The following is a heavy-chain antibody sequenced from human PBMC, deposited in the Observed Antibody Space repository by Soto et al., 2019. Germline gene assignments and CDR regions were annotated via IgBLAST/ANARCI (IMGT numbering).Heavy chain of an antibody. V-gene: IGHV3-30-3*01. J-gene: IGHJ4*02. CDR2: ISYDGSNK. Sequence: QVQLVESGGGVVQPGRSLRLSCAASGFTFSSCAMHWVRQAPGKGLEWVAVISYDGSNKYYADSVKGRFTISRDNYKNTLYLQMNSLRAEDTAVYSCARDSYGLDFDYWGQGTLVTVSS. CDR3: ARDSYGLDFDY. D-gene: IGHD5-18*01. CDR1: GFTFSSCA.